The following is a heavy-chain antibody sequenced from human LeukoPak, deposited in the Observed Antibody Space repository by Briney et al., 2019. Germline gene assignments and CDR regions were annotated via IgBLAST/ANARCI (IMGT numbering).Heavy chain of an antibody. J-gene: IGHJ4*02. CDR1: GFAFSSHD. CDR2: ISNSGRTI. D-gene: IGHD3-10*01. CDR3: ARDNYYKSGTFDC. Sequence: GGSLRLSXVASGFAFSSHDMNWVRQAPGKGLEWLSYISNSGRTIDSADSVKGRFTISRDNAKNSLYLQMNSLRAEDTAVYYCARDNYYKSGTFDCWGQGTLVTVSS. V-gene: IGHV3-48*03.